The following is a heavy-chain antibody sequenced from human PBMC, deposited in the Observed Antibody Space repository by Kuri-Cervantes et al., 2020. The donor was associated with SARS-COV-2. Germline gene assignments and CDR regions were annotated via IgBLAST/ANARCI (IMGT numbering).Heavy chain of an antibody. J-gene: IGHJ4*02. CDR2: IYYSGST. V-gene: IGHV4-39*01. Sequence: GSLRLSCTVSGGSISSSSYYWGWIRQPPGKGLEWIGSIYYSGSTYYNPSLKSRVTISVDTSKNQFSLKLSSVTAADTAVYYCARHVVSGWSGYFDYWGQGTLVTVS. CDR1: GGSISSSSYY. D-gene: IGHD3-3*01. CDR3: ARHVVSGWSGYFDY.